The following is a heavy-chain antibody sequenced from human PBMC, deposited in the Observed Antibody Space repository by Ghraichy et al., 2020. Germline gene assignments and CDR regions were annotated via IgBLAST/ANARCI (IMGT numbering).Heavy chain of an antibody. CDR2: ISYDGSNK. V-gene: IGHV3-30*18. J-gene: IGHJ3*02. CDR1: GFTFRSYG. Sequence: GGSLRLSCAASGFTFRSYGMHWVRQAPGKGLEWVADISYDGSNKNYADSVKGRFTISRDNSKNTLYLQMNSLRAEDTAVYYCAKSSEMVTTWADAFDIWGQGTMVTVSS. D-gene: IGHD5-24*01. CDR3: AKSSEMVTTWADAFDI.